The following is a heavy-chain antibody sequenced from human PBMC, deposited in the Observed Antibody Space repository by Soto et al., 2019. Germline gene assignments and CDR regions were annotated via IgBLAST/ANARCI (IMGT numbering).Heavy chain of an antibody. CDR3: AGVLYGDNVDY. J-gene: IGHJ4*02. CDR1: GYTFTSYD. V-gene: IGHV1-8*01. CDR2: MNPNSGNT. Sequence: QVPLVQSGAEVKKPGASVKVSCKASGYTFTSYDIHWVRQATGQGLEWMGWMNPNSGNTGYAQKLQGKHTMTRNTTISTADMELSSLRDEDTAGYYCAGVLYGDNVDYWGQGTLVTVSS. D-gene: IGHD4-17*01.